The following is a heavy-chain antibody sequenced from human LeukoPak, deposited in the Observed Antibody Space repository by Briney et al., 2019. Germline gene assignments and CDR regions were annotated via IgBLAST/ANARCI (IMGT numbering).Heavy chain of an antibody. Sequence: GGSLRLSCAASGFTFSLYWMNWVRRAPGKGLEWVANIKQDGSEKNYVDSVKGRFTISRDNAKDSLYLQMNNLRVEDTAMYYCAGGTGFIIKDWGQGTLVTVSS. CDR3: AGGTGFIIKD. J-gene: IGHJ4*02. CDR1: GFTFSLYW. CDR2: IKQDGSEK. V-gene: IGHV3-7*03. D-gene: IGHD3-9*01.